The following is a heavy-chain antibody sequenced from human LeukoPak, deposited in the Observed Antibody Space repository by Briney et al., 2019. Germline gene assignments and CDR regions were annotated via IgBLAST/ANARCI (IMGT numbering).Heavy chain of an antibody. CDR3: ATGRWGSSWYRGFDP. CDR2: IYYSGST. J-gene: IGHJ5*02. CDR1: GGSISSYY. Sequence: PSETLSLTCTVSGGSISSYYWSWIRQPPGKGLEWIGYIYYSGSTNYNPSLKSRVTISVDTSKNQCSLKLSSVTAADTAVYYCATGRWGSSWYRGFDPWGQGTLVTVSS. V-gene: IGHV4-59*08. D-gene: IGHD6-13*01.